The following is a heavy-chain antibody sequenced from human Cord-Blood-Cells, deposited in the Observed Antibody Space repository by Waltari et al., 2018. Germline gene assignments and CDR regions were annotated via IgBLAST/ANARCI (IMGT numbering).Heavy chain of an antibody. V-gene: IGHV4-39*01. CDR3: ARLATFGGVIVDY. CDR1: GGSISSSSYY. J-gene: IGHJ4*02. Sequence: QLQLQESGPGLVKPSETLSLTCTVSGGSISSSSYYWGWIRQPPGKGLEWIGSIYYRGRPYYNPSRKSRVTISVDPSKNHFSRKLSSVTAADTAVYYCARLATFGGVIVDYWGQGTLVTVSS. CDR2: IYYRGRP. D-gene: IGHD3-16*02.